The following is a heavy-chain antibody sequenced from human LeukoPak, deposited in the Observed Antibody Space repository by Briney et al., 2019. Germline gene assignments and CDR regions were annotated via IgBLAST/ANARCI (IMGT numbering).Heavy chain of an antibody. CDR2: IIPIFGTA. V-gene: IGHV1-69*13. D-gene: IGHD3-3*01. CDR3: ARVPYDFWSGYHYYYYYMDV. J-gene: IGHJ6*03. Sequence: ASVKVSCKASGGTFSSYAISWVRQAPGQGLEWMGGIIPIFGTANYAQKFQGRVTITADESTSTAYTELSSLRSEDTAVYYCARVPYDFWSGYHYYYYYMDVWGKGTTVTVSS. CDR1: GGTFSSYA.